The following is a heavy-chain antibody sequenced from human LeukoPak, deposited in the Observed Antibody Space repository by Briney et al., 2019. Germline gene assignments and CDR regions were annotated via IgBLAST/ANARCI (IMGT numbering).Heavy chain of an antibody. CDR1: GFTFSSYG. Sequence: GGSLRLSCVVSGFTFSSYGMHWVRQAPGKGLEWVAVITNDGSEKYYADSVKGRFTISRDNSQNTLYLQMSSLRAEDTAVYYCARDYADYVGYFFFDYWGQGTLVTVSS. D-gene: IGHD4-17*01. J-gene: IGHJ4*02. CDR3: ARDYADYVGYFFFDY. CDR2: ITNDGSEK. V-gene: IGHV3-30*03.